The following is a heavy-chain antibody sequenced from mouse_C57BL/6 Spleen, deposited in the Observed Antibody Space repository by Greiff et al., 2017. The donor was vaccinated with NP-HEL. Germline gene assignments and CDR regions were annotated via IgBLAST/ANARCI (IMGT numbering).Heavy chain of an antibody. Sequence: QVQLQQPGAELVKPGASVKLSCKASGYTFTSYWMQWVKQRPGQGLEWIGEIDPSDSYTNYNQKFKGKATLTVDTSSSTAYMQLSSLTSEDSAVYYCARLRSEDYWGQGTTLTVSS. CDR1: GYTFTSYW. CDR2: IDPSDSYT. J-gene: IGHJ2*01. CDR3: ARLRSEDY. D-gene: IGHD3-2*02. V-gene: IGHV1-50*01.